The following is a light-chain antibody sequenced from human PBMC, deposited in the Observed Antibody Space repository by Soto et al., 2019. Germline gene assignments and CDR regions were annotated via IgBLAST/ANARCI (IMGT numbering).Light chain of an antibody. CDR1: QSVSSSY. Sequence: EIVLTQSPVTLSLSPGERATLSCRASQSVSSSYLAWYQQKPGQAPRLVIYGASNRATGIPDRFSGSGSGTDFTLTISRLEPEDFAVYYCQQYNNWPTFGQGTRLEIK. J-gene: IGKJ5*01. CDR2: GAS. CDR3: QQYNNWPT. V-gene: IGKV3-20*01.